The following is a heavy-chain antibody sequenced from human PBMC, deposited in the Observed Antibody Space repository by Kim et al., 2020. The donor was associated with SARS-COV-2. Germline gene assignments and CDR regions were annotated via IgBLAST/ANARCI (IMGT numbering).Heavy chain of an antibody. CDR3: ARQGLYNGNVRRNDAFDI. CDR2: IDPSDSYT. Sequence: GESLKISCKGSGYSFTSYWISWVRQMPGKGLEWMGRIDPSDSYTNYSPSFQGHVTISADKSISTAYLQWSSLKASDTAMYYCARQGLYNGNVRRNDAFDIWGQGTMVTVSS. V-gene: IGHV5-10-1*01. CDR1: GYSFTSYW. J-gene: IGHJ3*02. D-gene: IGHD1-1*01.